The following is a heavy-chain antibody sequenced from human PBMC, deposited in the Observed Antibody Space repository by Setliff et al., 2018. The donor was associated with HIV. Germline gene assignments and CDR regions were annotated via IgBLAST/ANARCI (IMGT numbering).Heavy chain of an antibody. D-gene: IGHD1-26*01. V-gene: IGHV3-15*01. J-gene: IGHJ4*02. Sequence: PGGSLRLSCAASGFSFTNAWMSWVRQAPGKGLEWVGRIKSKADGGTTDYAAPVKGRFTISRDDSKSTLYLQLNSLKTEDTALYYCTAVREGWGQGTLVTVSS. CDR3: TAVREG. CDR1: GFSFTNAW. CDR2: IKSKADGGTT.